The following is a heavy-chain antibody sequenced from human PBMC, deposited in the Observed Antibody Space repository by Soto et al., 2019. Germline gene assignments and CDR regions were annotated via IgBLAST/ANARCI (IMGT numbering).Heavy chain of an antibody. V-gene: IGHV4-30-2*01. J-gene: IGHJ5*02. D-gene: IGHD3-10*01. CDR1: GGSITSGNSYS. CDR2: ISHTGST. CDR3: ARAVAPYFGTWFDP. Sequence: PSETLSLTCIVSGGSITSGNSYSWSWIRQPPGKGLEWIGSISHTGSTSYNPSLKSRLTMSVDKSKNQFSLRLSPVTAADMAVYYCARAVAPYFGTWFDPWGQGILVTVSS.